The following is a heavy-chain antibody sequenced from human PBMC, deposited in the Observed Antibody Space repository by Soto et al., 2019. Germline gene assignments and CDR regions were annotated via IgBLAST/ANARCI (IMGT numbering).Heavy chain of an antibody. J-gene: IGHJ4*02. CDR3: ARAVWVDCSGGSCYTPLRY. CDR1: GFTFSSYS. CDR2: ISSSSSTI. D-gene: IGHD2-15*01. V-gene: IGHV3-48*01. Sequence: EVQLVGSGGGLVQPGGSLRLSCAASGFTFSSYSMNWVRQAPGKGLEWVSYISSSSSTIYYADSVKGRFTISRDNAKNSLYLQMNSLRAEDTAVYYCARAVWVDCSGGSCYTPLRYWGQGTLVTVSS.